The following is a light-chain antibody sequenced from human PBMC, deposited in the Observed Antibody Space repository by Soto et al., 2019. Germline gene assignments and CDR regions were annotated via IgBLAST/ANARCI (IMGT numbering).Light chain of an antibody. V-gene: IGKV1-5*01. Sequence: DIQMTQYPSTLSASVGERVTISCRASQSVNNWLAWYQRKPGKAPKLLIHDASTLESGIPSRFSGSGSGTEFTLTISSLQPDDFATYYCQQYNSYRTFGQGTKVDIK. CDR3: QQYNSYRT. J-gene: IGKJ1*01. CDR2: DAS. CDR1: QSVNNW.